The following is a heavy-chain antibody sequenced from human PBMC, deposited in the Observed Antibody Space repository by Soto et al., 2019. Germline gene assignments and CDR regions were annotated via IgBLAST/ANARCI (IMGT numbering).Heavy chain of an antibody. CDR3: ARGVGGDFWGGYYLMGGYYYGMDV. CDR2: TSAYNGNT. D-gene: IGHD3-3*01. CDR1: GYTFTSYG. V-gene: IGHV1-18*01. J-gene: IGHJ6*02. Sequence: ASVKVSCKASGYTFTSYGISWVRQAPGQGLEWMGWTSAYNGNTNYAQKLQGRVTMTTDTSTSTAYMELRSLRSDDTAVYYCARGVGGDFWGGYYLMGGYYYGMDVWGQGTTVTVYS.